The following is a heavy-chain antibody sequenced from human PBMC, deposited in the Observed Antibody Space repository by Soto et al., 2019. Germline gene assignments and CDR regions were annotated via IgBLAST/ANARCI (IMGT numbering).Heavy chain of an antibody. CDR2: IDWDDTK. CDR1: GFSLTTTGVY. J-gene: IGHJ6*02. Sequence: SGPTLVNPTETLTLTCTFSGFSLTTTGVYVTWTRQPPGKALEWLALIDWDDTKYYNKSLTTRLTVSKDTSKNQVVLTMTNMDLVDTATYFCARTRNNERIHHQFYSGTDVWGPGTTVTVSS. CDR3: ARTRNNERIHHQFYSGTDV. V-gene: IGHV2-70*01. D-gene: IGHD5-18*01.